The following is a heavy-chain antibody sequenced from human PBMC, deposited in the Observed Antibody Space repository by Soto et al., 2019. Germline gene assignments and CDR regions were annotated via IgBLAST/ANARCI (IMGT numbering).Heavy chain of an antibody. CDR1: GGSFSGYY. CDR2: INHSGST. Sequence: PSETLSLTCAVYGGSFSGYYWSWIRQPPGKGLEWIGEINHSGSTNYNPSLKSRVTISVDTSKNQFSLKLSSMTAADTAVYYCAKGGSGSYSNAFDIWGQGTMVTVSS. CDR3: AKGGSGSYSNAFDI. V-gene: IGHV4-34*01. D-gene: IGHD3-10*01. J-gene: IGHJ3*02.